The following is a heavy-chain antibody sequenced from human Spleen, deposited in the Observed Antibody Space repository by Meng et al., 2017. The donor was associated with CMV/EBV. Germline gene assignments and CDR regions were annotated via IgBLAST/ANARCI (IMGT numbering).Heavy chain of an antibody. CDR2: INANTGDT. CDR3: ARFDGFEGYSYGDYYGMDV. CDR1: FTGYY. V-gene: IGHV1-2*02. D-gene: IGHD5-18*01. J-gene: IGHJ6*02. Sequence: FTGYYMNWVRQAPGQGLEWMGWINANTGDTKDEQKFQGRVTMTRDTSIRTAYMELSRLRSDDTAVYYCARFDGFEGYSYGDYYGMDVRGQGTTVTVSS.